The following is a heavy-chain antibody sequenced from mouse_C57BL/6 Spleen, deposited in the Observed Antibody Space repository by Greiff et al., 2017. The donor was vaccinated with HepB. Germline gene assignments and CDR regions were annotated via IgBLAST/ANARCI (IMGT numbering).Heavy chain of an antibody. CDR2: ISDGGSYT. CDR1: GFTFSSYA. V-gene: IGHV5-4*01. J-gene: IGHJ3*01. Sequence: EVHLVESGGGLVKPGVSLKLSCAASGFTFSSYAMSWVRQTPEKRLEWVATISDGGSYTYYPDNVKGRFTISRDNAKNNLYLQMSHLKSEDTAMYYCARQDYGSSQAWFAYWGQGTLVTVSA. CDR3: ARQDYGSSQAWFAY. D-gene: IGHD1-1*01.